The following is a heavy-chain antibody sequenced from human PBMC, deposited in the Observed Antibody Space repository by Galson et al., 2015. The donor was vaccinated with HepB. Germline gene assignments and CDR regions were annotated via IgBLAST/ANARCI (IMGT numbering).Heavy chain of an antibody. CDR2: INPSGGST. CDR1: GGTFSSYA. Sequence: SVKVSCKASGGTFSSYAISWVRQAPGQGLEWMGIINPSGGSTSYAQKFQGRVTMTRDTSTSTVYMELSSLRSEDTAVYYCARDGLMVYAMGGGFDYWGQGTLVTVSS. J-gene: IGHJ4*02. CDR3: ARDGLMVYAMGGGFDY. D-gene: IGHD2-8*01. V-gene: IGHV1-46*01.